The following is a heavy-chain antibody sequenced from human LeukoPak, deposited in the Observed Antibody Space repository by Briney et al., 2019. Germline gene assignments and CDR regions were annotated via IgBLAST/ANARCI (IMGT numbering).Heavy chain of an antibody. CDR3: ARDRADYYDSSGYFGWFDP. CDR2: IYYSGST. J-gene: IGHJ5*02. Sequence: PSETLSLTCTVSGGSISSGGYYWSWIRQHPGRGLEWIGYIYYSGSTYYNPSLKSRVTISVDTSKNQFSLKLSSVTAADTAVYYCARDRADYYDSSGYFGWFDPWGQGTLVTVSS. CDR1: GGSISSGGYY. V-gene: IGHV4-31*03. D-gene: IGHD3-22*01.